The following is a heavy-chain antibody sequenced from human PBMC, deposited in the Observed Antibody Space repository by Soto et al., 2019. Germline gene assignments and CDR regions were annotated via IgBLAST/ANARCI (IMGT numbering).Heavy chain of an antibody. CDR1: GGTFSSHA. CDR2: IIPFFKAT. Sequence: VASVKVSCKVSGGTFSSHAISWVRQAPGQGLEWMGGIIPFFKATSFAQKFQGRVTITADDSTSTAYMDLYSLGSEDTAVYYCARDVPLNYYDGTFSYYAMVVWGQGXTVTVSS. CDR3: ARDVPLNYYDGTFSYYAMVV. V-gene: IGHV1-69*13. D-gene: IGHD3-16*01. J-gene: IGHJ6*01.